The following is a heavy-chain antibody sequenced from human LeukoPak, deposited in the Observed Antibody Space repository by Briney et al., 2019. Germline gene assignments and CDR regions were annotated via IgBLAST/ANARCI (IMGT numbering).Heavy chain of an antibody. CDR2: MNPNSGNT. V-gene: IGHV1-8*02. CDR3: ARGGDGRRYYYYMDV. CDR1: GYTFTSYD. J-gene: IGHJ6*03. Sequence: GSSVKVSCKASGYTFTSYDINWVRQATGQGLEWMGWMNPNSGNTGYAQKFQGRVTMTRNTAISTDYMELSSLRSEDTAVYYCARGGDGRRYYYYMDVWGKGTTVTISS. D-gene: IGHD3-10*01.